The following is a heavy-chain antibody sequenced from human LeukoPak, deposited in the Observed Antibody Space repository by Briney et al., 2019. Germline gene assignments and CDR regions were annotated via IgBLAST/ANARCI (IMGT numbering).Heavy chain of an antibody. CDR3: ARGSTYGGYEIDY. J-gene: IGHJ4*02. D-gene: IGHD5-12*01. Sequence: GPSVKVSCKASGYTFTGYYMHWVRQAPGQGLEWMGRINPNSGGTNYAQKFQGRVTMTRDTSIGTAYMELSRLRSDDMAVYYCARGSTYGGYEIDYWGQGTLVTVSS. V-gene: IGHV1-2*06. CDR1: GYTFTGYY. CDR2: INPNSGGT.